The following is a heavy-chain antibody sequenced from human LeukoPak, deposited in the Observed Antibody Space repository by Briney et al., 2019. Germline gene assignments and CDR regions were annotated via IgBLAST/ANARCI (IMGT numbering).Heavy chain of an antibody. CDR2: ISSSGSTI. CDR1: GFTFSDYY. J-gene: IGHJ3*02. CDR3: ARDAYSGSYQADDAFDI. D-gene: IGHD1-26*01. V-gene: IGHV3-11*04. Sequence: GGSLRLSCAASGFTFSDYYMSWIRQAPGKGLEWVSYISSSGSTIYYADSVKGRFTISRDNAKNSLYLQMNSLRAEDTAVYYCARDAYSGSYQADDAFDIWGQGTMVTVSS.